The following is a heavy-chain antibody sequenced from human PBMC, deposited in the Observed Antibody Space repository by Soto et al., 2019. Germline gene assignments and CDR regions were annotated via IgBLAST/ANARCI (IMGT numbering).Heavy chain of an antibody. J-gene: IGHJ4*02. CDR3: ARDFNRIEAVAGT. V-gene: IGHV3-30-3*01. CDR2: ISYDGSNK. D-gene: IGHD6-19*01. CDR1: GFTFSSYA. Sequence: PGGSLRLSCAASGFTFSSYAMHWVRQAPGKGLEWVAVISYDGSNKYYADSVKGRFTISRDNSKNTLYLQMKSLRAEDTAVYYCARDFNRIEAVAGTWGQGTLVTVSS.